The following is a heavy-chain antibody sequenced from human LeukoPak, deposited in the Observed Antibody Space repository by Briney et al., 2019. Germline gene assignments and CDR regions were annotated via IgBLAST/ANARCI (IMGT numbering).Heavy chain of an antibody. D-gene: IGHD3-22*01. V-gene: IGHV4-39*01. CDR2: IYYGGST. Sequence: SETRSLTCTVSGGSISSSSYHWGWIRQPPGKGLEWIGTIYYGGSTYYNPSLKSRVTISVDTSKKQFSLKLTSVTAADAAVYYCARLGDYYDSSGYFDAFDIWGQGTMVTVFS. CDR1: GGSISSSSYH. J-gene: IGHJ3*02. CDR3: ARLGDYYDSSGYFDAFDI.